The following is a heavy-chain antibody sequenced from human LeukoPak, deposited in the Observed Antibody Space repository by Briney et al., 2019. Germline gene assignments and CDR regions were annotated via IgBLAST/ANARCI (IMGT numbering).Heavy chain of an antibody. V-gene: IGHV3-69-1*01. J-gene: IGHJ4*02. Sequence: GGSLRLSCAASGFSVGDNYMSWVRQAPGKGLEWVSVIYSSGEIYYIESVEGRFTISRDNAKNSLYLQMNTLRAEDTAVYYCARGEGLGTTNGGYYFAYWGQGSLVIVSS. D-gene: IGHD1-26*01. CDR3: ARGEGLGTTNGGYYFAY. CDR2: IYSSGEI. CDR1: GFSVGDNY.